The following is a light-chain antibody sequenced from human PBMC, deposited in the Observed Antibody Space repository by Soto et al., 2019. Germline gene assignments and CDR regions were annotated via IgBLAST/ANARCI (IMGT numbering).Light chain of an antibody. Sequence: QSALTQPPSASGSPGQSVAISCTGTSSDVGGYNYVSWYQQHPGKAPKLMIYEVNKRPSGVPDRFSGSKSGNTASLTVSGLQAEDEADYYCSSYAGSSNFFGTGTKRTVL. CDR3: SSYAGSSNF. CDR1: SSDVGGYNY. J-gene: IGLJ1*01. CDR2: EVN. V-gene: IGLV2-8*01.